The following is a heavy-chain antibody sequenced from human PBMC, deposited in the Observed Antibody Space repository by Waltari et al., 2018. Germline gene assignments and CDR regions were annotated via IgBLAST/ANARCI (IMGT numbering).Heavy chain of an antibody. Sequence: QVQLVESGGGVVQPGRSLRLSCAASGFTFSSYAMHWVRQAPGKGLECVAVISYDGRNKYYADSVKGRFTISRDNSKNTLYLQMNSLRAEDTAVYFCARGGDDGRGYYPRDYWGQGTLVTVSS. CDR3: ARGGDDGRGYYPRDY. CDR1: GFTFSSYA. V-gene: IGHV3-30*04. D-gene: IGHD3-22*01. J-gene: IGHJ4*02. CDR2: ISYDGRNK.